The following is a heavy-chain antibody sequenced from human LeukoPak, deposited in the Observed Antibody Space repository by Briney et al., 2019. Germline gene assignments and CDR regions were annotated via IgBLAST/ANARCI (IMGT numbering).Heavy chain of an antibody. Sequence: PGGSLRLSCAASGFTISSNYMSWVRQAPGKGLEWVSVIYSGGSTYYADSVKGRFTISRDNSKNTLYLQMNSLRAEDTAVYYCARQFDSSWPYYFDYWGQGTLVTVSS. J-gene: IGHJ4*02. CDR3: ARQFDSSWPYYFDY. CDR1: GFTISSNY. V-gene: IGHV3-53*01. CDR2: IYSGGST. D-gene: IGHD6-13*01.